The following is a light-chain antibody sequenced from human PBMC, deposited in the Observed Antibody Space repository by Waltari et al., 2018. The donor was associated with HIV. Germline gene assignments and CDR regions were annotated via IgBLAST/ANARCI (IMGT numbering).Light chain of an antibody. CDR3: QSYDSGLRASV. CDR1: SSNIGAPYD. V-gene: IGLV1-40*01. J-gene: IGLJ3*02. CDR2: VNP. Sequence: QSVLTQPPSVSGAPGRSVIITCAGNSSNIGAPYDVHWYQQLQGAAPKLLISVNPPRPAGVRERLFVSKSGTSASLAISGLQGGDEADYYCQSYDSGLRASVFGGGTKLTVL.